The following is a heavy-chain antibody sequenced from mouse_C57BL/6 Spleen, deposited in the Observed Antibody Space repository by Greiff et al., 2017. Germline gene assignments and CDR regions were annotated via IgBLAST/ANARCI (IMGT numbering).Heavy chain of an antibody. J-gene: IGHJ4*01. V-gene: IGHV2-2*01. Sequence: VMLVESGPGLVQPSQSLSITCTVSGFSLTSYGVHWVRQSPGKGLEWLGVIWSGGSTDYNAAFISRLSISKDNSKSQVFFKMNSLQADDTAIYYCARNSFNLLLRHAMDYWGQGTSVTVSS. CDR2: IWSGGST. CDR1: GFSLTSYG. D-gene: IGHD1-1*01. CDR3: ARNSFNLLLRHAMDY.